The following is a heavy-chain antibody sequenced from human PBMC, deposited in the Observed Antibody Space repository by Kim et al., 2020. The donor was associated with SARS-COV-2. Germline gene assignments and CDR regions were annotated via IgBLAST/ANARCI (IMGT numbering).Heavy chain of an antibody. J-gene: IGHJ4*02. CDR2: IWYDGSYK. D-gene: IGHD4-17*01. CDR1: GFTLSSYG. CDR3: ASDTVTTYRGMDY. V-gene: IGHV3-33*01. Sequence: GGSLRLSCEASGFTLSSYGMHWVRQAPGKGLEWVALIWYDGSYKYYADSVKGRFTISRDNSKNTLYLQMNSLRAEDTAVYYCASDTVTTYRGMDYWGQGTLVTVSS.